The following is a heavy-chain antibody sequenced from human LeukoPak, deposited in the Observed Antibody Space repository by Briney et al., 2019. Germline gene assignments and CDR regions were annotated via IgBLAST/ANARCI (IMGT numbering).Heavy chain of an antibody. CDR3: ARTWGSSSWYPDAFDI. V-gene: IGHV3-7*01. Sequence: GGSLRLSCAASGFTFSSYWMTWVRQAPGKGLEWVANIKQDGSERNYVDSVKGRFTISRDNAKNSLYLQMNSLRAEDTAVYYCARTWGSSSWYPDAFDIWGQGTMVTVSS. CDR2: IKQDGSER. CDR1: GFTFSSYW. D-gene: IGHD6-13*01. J-gene: IGHJ3*02.